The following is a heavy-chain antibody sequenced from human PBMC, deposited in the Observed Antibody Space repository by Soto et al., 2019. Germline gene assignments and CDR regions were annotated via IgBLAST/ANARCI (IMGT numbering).Heavy chain of an antibody. CDR1: GGTFSSYT. CDR3: ARDAIAVASFDY. Sequence: QVQLVQSGAEVKKPGSSVKVSCKASGGTFSSYTISWVRQAPGQGLEWMGRIIPILGIANYAQKFQGRVTITADKSTSTAYMELSSLRSEDTAVYYCARDAIAVASFDYWGQGTLVTVSS. V-gene: IGHV1-69*08. CDR2: IIPILGIA. J-gene: IGHJ4*02. D-gene: IGHD6-19*01.